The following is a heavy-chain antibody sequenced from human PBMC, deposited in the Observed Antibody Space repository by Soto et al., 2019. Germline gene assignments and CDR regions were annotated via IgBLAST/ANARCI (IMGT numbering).Heavy chain of an antibody. CDR2: IYYSGST. J-gene: IGHJ4*02. Sequence: QVQLQESGPGLVKPSQTLSLTRTVSGGSISSGGYYWSWIRQHPGKGLEWIGYIYYSGSTYYNPSLTSLFTISVDTSKNQFSLKLSSVTAADTAVYYWARSNTVTRTPYYFDYWGQGTLVTVSA. V-gene: IGHV4-31*01. D-gene: IGHD4-4*01. CDR3: ARSNTVTRTPYYFDY. CDR1: GGSISSGGYY.